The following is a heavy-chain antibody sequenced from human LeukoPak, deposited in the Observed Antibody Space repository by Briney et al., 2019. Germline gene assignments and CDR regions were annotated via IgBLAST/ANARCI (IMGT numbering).Heavy chain of an antibody. CDR3: ARRAGYTGSWYEY. J-gene: IGHJ4*02. D-gene: IGHD6-13*01. Sequence: SETLSLTCTVSGGSINSTNYYWNWIRQPPGKGLEWIGYIYYSGSTNYNPSLKSRVTISVDTAKNQLSLKLSSVTAADTAVYYCARRAGYTGSWYEYWGQGTLVTVSS. V-gene: IGHV4-61*01. CDR1: GGSINSTNYY. CDR2: IYYSGST.